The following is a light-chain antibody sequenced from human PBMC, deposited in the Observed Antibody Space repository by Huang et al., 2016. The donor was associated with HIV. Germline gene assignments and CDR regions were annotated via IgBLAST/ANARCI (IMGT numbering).Light chain of an antibody. J-gene: IGKJ4*01. Sequence: EIVMTQSPATLSVSPGQRVTISCRANRSVSTNLAWYQQRHGQAPRLLLYGSSTRAPGIPARFSGSGSGTDFSLTISSLQSEDFALYYCHQYNNWLLSFGGGTRV. CDR2: GSS. V-gene: IGKV3-15*01. CDR1: RSVSTN. CDR3: HQYNNWLLS.